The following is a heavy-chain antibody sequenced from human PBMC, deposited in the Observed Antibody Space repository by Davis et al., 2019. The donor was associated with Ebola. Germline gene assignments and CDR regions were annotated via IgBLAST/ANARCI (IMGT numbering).Heavy chain of an antibody. J-gene: IGHJ4*02. CDR2: IYYSGST. CDR3: ARLPLAAAGTLFDY. CDR1: GGSISSYY. V-gene: IGHV4-59*08. Sequence: SETLSLTCTVSGGSISSYYWSWIRQPPGKGLEWIGYIYYSGSTYYNPSLKSRVTISVDTSKNQFSLKLSSVTAADTAVYYCARLPLAAAGTLFDYWGQGTLVTVSS. D-gene: IGHD6-13*01.